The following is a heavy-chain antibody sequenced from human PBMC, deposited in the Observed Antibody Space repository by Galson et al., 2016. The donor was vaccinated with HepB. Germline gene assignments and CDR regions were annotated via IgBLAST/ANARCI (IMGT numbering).Heavy chain of an antibody. CDR3: ARDPGRIAAAGHLDS. V-gene: IGHV3-53*01. D-gene: IGHD6-13*01. CDR1: GFIVSSHY. Sequence: SLRLSCAASGFIVSSHYMSWVRQTPGKGLEWVAIIYSGGATYYADSVKGRFTISRDNPNNTVYLQMNSLRGEDTAVYYCARDPGRIAAAGHLDSWGQGTLVTDSS. J-gene: IGHJ5*01. CDR2: IYSGGAT.